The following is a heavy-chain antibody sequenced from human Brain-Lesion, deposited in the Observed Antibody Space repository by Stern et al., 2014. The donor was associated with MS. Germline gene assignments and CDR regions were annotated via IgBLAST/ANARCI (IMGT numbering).Heavy chain of an antibody. J-gene: IGHJ4*02. CDR1: GGSVGSGSYD. V-gene: IGHV4-61*02. CDR3: ARDKEDTNMAFRYFDN. D-gene: IGHD5-18*01. Sequence: QLQLQESGPGLVKPSQTLSLPCPVSGGSVGSGSYDWSWIRPPAGKGLEGIGRLHTTGSTHSNPSLNSPASISIETSKNHYSLKLTSVTAADTAVYYCARDKEDTNMAFRYFDNWGQGTLVTVSS. CDR2: LHTTGST.